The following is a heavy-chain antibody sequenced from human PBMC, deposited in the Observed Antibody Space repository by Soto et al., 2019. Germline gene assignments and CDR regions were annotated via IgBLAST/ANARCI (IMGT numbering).Heavy chain of an antibody. D-gene: IGHD3-10*01. CDR3: ARVYGSGSPTNWFDP. V-gene: IGHV4-59*01. J-gene: IGHJ5*02. CDR2: IYYSGTT. Sequence: PSETLSLTCTVSGGSITNYLWSWIRQSPGKGLEWIGYIYYSGTTNYNPSLMSRVTISVDTSKNHFSLKLTSVTAADTAVYYCARVYGSGSPTNWFDPWGRGTLVTVSS. CDR1: GGSITNYL.